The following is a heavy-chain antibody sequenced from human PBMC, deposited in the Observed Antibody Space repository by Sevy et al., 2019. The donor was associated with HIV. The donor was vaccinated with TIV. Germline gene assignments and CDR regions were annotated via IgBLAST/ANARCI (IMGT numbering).Heavy chain of an antibody. Sequence: GGSLRLSCAASGFTFSDYYMSWIRQAPGKGLEWVSYISGSATFIHYADSLQGRFTISRDNAKNSLYLQMNSLRAEDTAVYYCARGEYFGDLGNWFDPWGQGTLVTVSS. CDR3: ARGEYFGDLGNWFDP. CDR1: GFTFSDYY. D-gene: IGHD3-10*01. CDR2: ISGSATFI. V-gene: IGHV3-11*01. J-gene: IGHJ5*02.